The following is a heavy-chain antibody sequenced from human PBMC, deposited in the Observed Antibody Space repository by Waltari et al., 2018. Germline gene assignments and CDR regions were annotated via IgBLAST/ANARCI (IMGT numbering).Heavy chain of an antibody. V-gene: IGHV4-4*02. CDR3: ARDRGRGLYLDS. CDR1: GDPMSSTYC. D-gene: IGHD2-15*01. Sequence: QLQESGPGLVKPSGTLSLTCAVPGDPMSSTYCWSWVRQPPGKGLEWMGQVRGDGKTNYNPSFASRVTISLDTYNNQFSLKVTSATAADTAVYYCARDRGRGLYLDSWGPGILVTVSP. CDR2: VRGDGKT. J-gene: IGHJ4*02.